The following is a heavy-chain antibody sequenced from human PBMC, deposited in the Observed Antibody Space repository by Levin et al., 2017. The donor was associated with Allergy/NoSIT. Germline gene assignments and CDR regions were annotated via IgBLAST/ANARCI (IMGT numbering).Heavy chain of an antibody. V-gene: IGHV3-7*01. CDR3: ARVYRSTSGFGMDV. CDR1: GFTFDDYG. D-gene: IGHD2-2*01. J-gene: IGHJ6*02. CDR2: IKQDGSEK. Sequence: GGSLRLSCAASGFTFDDYGMSWVRQAPGKGLEWVANIKQDGSEKYYVDSVKGRFTISRDNAKNSLYLQMNSLRAEDTAVYYCARVYRSTSGFGMDVWGQGTTVTVSS.